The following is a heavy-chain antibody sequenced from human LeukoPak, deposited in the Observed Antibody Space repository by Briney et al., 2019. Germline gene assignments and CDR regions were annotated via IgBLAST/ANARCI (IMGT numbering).Heavy chain of an antibody. V-gene: IGHV4-34*01. D-gene: IGHD3-16*02. CDR1: GGSFSGYY. J-gene: IGHJ4*02. Sequence: SETLSLTCAVYGGSFSGYYWSRIRQPPGKGLEWIGEINHSGSTNYNPSLKSRVTISVDTSKNQFSLKLSSVTAADTAVYYCARHKGNYVWGSYRYFDYWGQGTLVTVSS. CDR2: INHSGST. CDR3: ARHKGNYVWGSYRYFDY.